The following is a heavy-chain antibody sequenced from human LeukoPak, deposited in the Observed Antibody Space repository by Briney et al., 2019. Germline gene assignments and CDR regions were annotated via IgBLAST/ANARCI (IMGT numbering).Heavy chain of an antibody. J-gene: IGHJ6*03. CDR3: ARGMYMDV. CDR1: GGSFSGYY. CDR2: INHSGST. Sequence: SETLSLTCAVYGGSFSGYYWSWIRQPPGKGLEWIGEINHSGSTNYNPSLKSRVTISVDTSKNQFSLKLSSVTAADTAVYYCARGMYMDVWGKGTTVTVSS. V-gene: IGHV4-34*01.